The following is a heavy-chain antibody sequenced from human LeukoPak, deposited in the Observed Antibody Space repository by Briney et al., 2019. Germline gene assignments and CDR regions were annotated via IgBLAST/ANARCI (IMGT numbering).Heavy chain of an antibody. Sequence: GGSLRLSCAASGFTFSSYSMNWVRQAPGKGLEWVSSISSSGSTIYYADSVKGRFTISRDNAKNSLYLQMNSLRAEDTAVYYCARDSYSSSWYWDYWGQGTLVTVSS. V-gene: IGHV3-48*04. CDR3: ARDSYSSSWYWDY. D-gene: IGHD6-13*01. CDR1: GFTFSSYS. CDR2: ISSSGSTI. J-gene: IGHJ4*02.